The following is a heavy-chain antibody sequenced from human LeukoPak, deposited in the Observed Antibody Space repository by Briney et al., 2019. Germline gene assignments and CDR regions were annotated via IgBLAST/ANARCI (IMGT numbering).Heavy chain of an antibody. D-gene: IGHD1-26*01. Sequence: PGESLRLSCAASGFTFSNTYMNWVRQAPEKGLEWVGRIKREVDGGTTDYAAPVIGRFTISRDDSKTTLYPQMNSLKTEDTAVYYCTAQGSYGEVIYWGQGTLVTVSS. CDR2: IKREVDGGTT. CDR1: GFTFSNTY. V-gene: IGHV3-15*01. CDR3: TAQGSYGEVIY. J-gene: IGHJ4*02.